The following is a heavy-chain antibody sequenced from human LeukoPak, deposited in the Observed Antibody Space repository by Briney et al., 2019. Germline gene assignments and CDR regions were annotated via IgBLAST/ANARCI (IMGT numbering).Heavy chain of an antibody. V-gene: IGHV3-21*04. CDR1: GFTFRTHS. J-gene: IGHJ4*02. CDR2: ITKSSSYV. CDR3: ARGSGVHV. Sequence: GGSLRLSCEASGFTFRTHSMNWVRQAPGKGLEWVSSITKSSSYVYYADSVTGRFRISRANANNSLFLQMNNLGVDETGVYYCARGSGVHVWGQGTLVLVSS. D-gene: IGHD3-10*01.